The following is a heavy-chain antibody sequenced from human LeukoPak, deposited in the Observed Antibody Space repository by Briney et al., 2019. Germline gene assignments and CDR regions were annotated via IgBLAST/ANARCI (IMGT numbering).Heavy chain of an antibody. CDR3: ARAQDPWYSGSYYFDY. CDR2: IYYSGST. CDR1: GYSISSGYY. J-gene: IGHJ4*02. D-gene: IGHD1-26*01. Sequence: SETLSLTCTVSGYSISSGYYWSWIRQPPGKGLEWIGYIYYSGSTNYNPSLKSRVTISVDTSKNQFSLKLSSVTAADTAVYYCARAQDPWYSGSYYFDYWGQGTLVTVSS. V-gene: IGHV4-59*01.